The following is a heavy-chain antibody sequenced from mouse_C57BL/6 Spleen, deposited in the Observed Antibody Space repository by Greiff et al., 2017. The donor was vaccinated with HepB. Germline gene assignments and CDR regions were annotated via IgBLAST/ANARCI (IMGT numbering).Heavy chain of an antibody. CDR2: ISNLAYSI. J-gene: IGHJ4*01. Sequence: EVMLVESGGGLVQPGGSLKLSCAASGFTFSDYGMAWVRQAPRKGPEWVAFISNLAYSIYYADTVTGRFTISRENAKNTLYLEMSSMRSEDTAMYYCGRQTVVATGAMDYWGQGTSVTVSS. CDR3: GRQTVVATGAMDY. D-gene: IGHD1-1*01. V-gene: IGHV5-15*01. CDR1: GFTFSDYG.